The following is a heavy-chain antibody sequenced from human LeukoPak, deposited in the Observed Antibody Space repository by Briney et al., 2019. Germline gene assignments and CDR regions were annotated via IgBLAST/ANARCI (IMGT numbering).Heavy chain of an antibody. D-gene: IGHD3-10*01. CDR2: TYYRSKWYN. J-gene: IGHJ4*02. CDR3: ARRGTRITMVRGAADY. V-gene: IGHV6-1*01. Sequence: SQTLSLTCAISGDSVSSNSAAWNWIRQSPSRGLEWLGRTYYRSKWYNDYAVSVKSRITINPDTSKNQFSLKLSSVTAADTAVYYCARRGTRITMVRGAADYWGQGTLVTVSS. CDR1: GDSVSSNSAA.